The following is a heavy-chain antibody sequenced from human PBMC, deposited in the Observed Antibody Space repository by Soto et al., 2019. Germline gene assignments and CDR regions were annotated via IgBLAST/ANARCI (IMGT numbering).Heavy chain of an antibody. CDR2: ISAYNGNT. V-gene: IGHV1-18*01. CDR3: ARVFLIALRSEQVDP. D-gene: IGHD3-3*01. J-gene: IGHJ5*02. Sequence: ASVKVSCKASGYTFTSYGISWVRQAPGQGLEWMGWISAYNGNTNYAQKLQGRVTMTTDTSTSTAYMELRSLRSDDTAVYYCARVFLIALRSEQVDPWGQGTLVTVSS. CDR1: GYTFTSYG.